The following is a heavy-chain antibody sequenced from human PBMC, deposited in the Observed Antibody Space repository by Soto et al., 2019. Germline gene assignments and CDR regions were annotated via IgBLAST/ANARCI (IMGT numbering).Heavy chain of an antibody. CDR3: AREGSSWSRDY. CDR2: ISAYNGNT. D-gene: IGHD6-13*01. Sequence: GASVKVSCKASGYTFSSYGVGWVRQAPGQGLEWMGWISAYNGNTNYAQKLQGRVTMTTDTSTSTAYMELRSLRSDDTAVYYCAREGSSWSRDYWGQGTLVTVSS. J-gene: IGHJ4*02. V-gene: IGHV1-18*01. CDR1: GYTFSSYG.